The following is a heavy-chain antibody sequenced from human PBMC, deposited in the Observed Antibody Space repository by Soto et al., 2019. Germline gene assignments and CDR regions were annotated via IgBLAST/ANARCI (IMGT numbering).Heavy chain of an antibody. CDR1: GFTLNHYG. V-gene: IGHV3-30*18. CDR2: MSIDGMNQ. Sequence: PGGSLRLSCAASGFTLNHYGMHWVRQAPGKGLEWVGVMSIDGMNQHYGDSVRGRFTISRDTSKNTLYLQMDSLRPEDTAVYYCAKDSAYYYGSGSYYFNWGQGTLVTVSS. CDR3: AKDSAYYYGSGSYYFN. D-gene: IGHD3-10*01. J-gene: IGHJ4*02.